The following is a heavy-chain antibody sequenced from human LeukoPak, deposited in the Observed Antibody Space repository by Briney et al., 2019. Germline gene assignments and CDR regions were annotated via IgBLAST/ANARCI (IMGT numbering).Heavy chain of an antibody. D-gene: IGHD3-10*01. CDR3: ARGVLLWFGELSGWFDP. CDR1: GGSISSGSYY. V-gene: IGHV4-61*02. CDR2: IYTSGST. Sequence: PSETLSLTCTVSGGSISSGSYYWSWIRQPAGKGLEWIGRIYTSGSTNYNPSLKSRVTISVDTSKNQFSLKLSSVTAADTAVYYCARGVLLWFGELSGWFDPWGQGTLVTVSP. J-gene: IGHJ5*02.